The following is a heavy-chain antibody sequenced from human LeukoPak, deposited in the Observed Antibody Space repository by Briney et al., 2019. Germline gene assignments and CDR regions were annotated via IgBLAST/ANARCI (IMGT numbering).Heavy chain of an antibody. V-gene: IGHV4-61*02. CDR1: GGSISSGSYY. D-gene: IGHD3-3*01. CDR2: IYTSGST. Sequence: PSETLSLTCTVSGGSISSGSYYWSWIRQPAGKGLEWIGRIYTSGSTNYNPSLKSRVTISVDTSKNQFSLKLSSVTAADTAVYYCARASSDTLFGVVRWGQGTLVTVSS. CDR3: ARASSDTLFGVVR. J-gene: IGHJ4*02.